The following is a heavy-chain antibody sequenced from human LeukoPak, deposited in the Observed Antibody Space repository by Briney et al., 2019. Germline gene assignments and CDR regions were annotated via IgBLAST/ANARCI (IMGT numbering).Heavy chain of an antibody. Sequence: PSETLSLTCTVSGCSISSRNYYWGWIRQPPGKGLEWIGSMYYGETTYCNPSLKSRVTISADTSKNQFSLKLSSVTAADTAVYYCVSQRRYSSGRRYIDYWGQGTLVPVSS. D-gene: IGHD6-19*01. CDR3: VSQRRYSSGRRYIDY. CDR2: MYYGETT. V-gene: IGHV4-39*01. CDR1: GCSISSRNYY. J-gene: IGHJ4*02.